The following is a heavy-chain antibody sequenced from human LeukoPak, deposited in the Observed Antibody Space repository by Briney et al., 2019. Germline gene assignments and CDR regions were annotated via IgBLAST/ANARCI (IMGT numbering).Heavy chain of an antibody. D-gene: IGHD2-2*02. J-gene: IGHJ5*02. CDR3: ARWGSYCSSTSCYTRWFDP. CDR1: GGSISSYY. Sequence: SETLSLTCTVSGGSISSYYWSWIQQPPGKGLEWIGYIYYSGSTNYNPSLKSRVTISVDTSKNQFSLKLSSVTAADTAVYYCARWGSYCSSTSCYTRWFDPWGQGTLVTVSS. V-gene: IGHV4-59*01. CDR2: IYYSGST.